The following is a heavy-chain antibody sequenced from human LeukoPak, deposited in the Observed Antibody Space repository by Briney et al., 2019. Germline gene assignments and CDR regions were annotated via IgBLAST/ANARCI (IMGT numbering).Heavy chain of an antibody. CDR2: ISTYNGYT. D-gene: IGHD1-26*01. V-gene: IGHV1-18*01. CDR1: GYTFTSYG. J-gene: IGHJ4*02. CDR3: ARTPPPTIVGAHYLDY. Sequence: GASVKVSCKASGYTFTSYGINWVRQAPGQGLEWMGWISTYNGYTNYAQNLQGRVTMTTDTSASTVYLELRSLRSDDTAVYYCARTPPPTIVGAHYLDYWGQGTLVTVSS.